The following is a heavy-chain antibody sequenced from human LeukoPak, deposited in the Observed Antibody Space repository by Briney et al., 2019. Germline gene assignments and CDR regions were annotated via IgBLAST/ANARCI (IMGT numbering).Heavy chain of an antibody. CDR3: ARVYDYGDYHDAFDI. Sequence: KASETLSLTCTVSGGSISSYYWSWLWQPPGKGLEWIGYIYYSGSTNYNPSLKSRVTISVDTSKNQFSLKLSSVTAADTAVYYCARVYDYGDYHDAFDIWGQGTMVTVSS. J-gene: IGHJ3*02. V-gene: IGHV4-59*01. CDR1: GGSISSYY. CDR2: IYYSGST. D-gene: IGHD4-17*01.